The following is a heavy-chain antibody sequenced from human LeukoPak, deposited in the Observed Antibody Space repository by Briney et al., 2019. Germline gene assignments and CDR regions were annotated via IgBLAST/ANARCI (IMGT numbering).Heavy chain of an antibody. J-gene: IGHJ3*02. D-gene: IGHD6-13*01. CDR1: GFTFSSYA. V-gene: IGHV3-30-3*01. CDR3: AKDLEQLVRGFAFDI. CDR2: ISYDGSNK. Sequence: GGSLRLSCAASGFTFSSYAMHWVRQAPGKGLEWVAVISYDGSNKYYADSVKGRFTISRDNSKNTLYLQMNSLRAEDTAVYYCAKDLEQLVRGFAFDIWGQGTMVTVSS.